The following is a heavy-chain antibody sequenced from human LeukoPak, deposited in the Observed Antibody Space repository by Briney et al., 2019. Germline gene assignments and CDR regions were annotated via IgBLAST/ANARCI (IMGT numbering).Heavy chain of an antibody. CDR1: GGTFTRYA. V-gene: IGHV1-69*05. CDR3: AREGYCSSASCGPIYY. D-gene: IGHD2-2*01. J-gene: IGHJ4*02. CDR2: IIPIFGTA. Sequence: ASVKVSCKASGGTFTRYAISWVRQAPGQELEWLGRIIPIFGTAKYAQKFQCRVAITTDESTSTAYMELSSLRSEDTAVYYCAREGYCSSASCGPIYYWGQGTLVTVSS.